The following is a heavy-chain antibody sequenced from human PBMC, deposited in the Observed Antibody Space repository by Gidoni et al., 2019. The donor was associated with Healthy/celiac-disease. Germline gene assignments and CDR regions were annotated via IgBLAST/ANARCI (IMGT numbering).Heavy chain of an antibody. CDR2: IDPSDSYT. Sequence: EVQLVQSGAEVKTPGESLRISCKGSGYSFTSYWLSWVRQMPGKGLEWMGRIDPSDSYTNYSPSFQGHVTISADKSISTAYLQWSSLKASDTAMYYCARHLPPYCSGGSCYGSWFDPWGQGTLVTVSS. V-gene: IGHV5-10-1*03. D-gene: IGHD2-15*01. J-gene: IGHJ5*02. CDR3: ARHLPPYCSGGSCYGSWFDP. CDR1: GYSFTSYW.